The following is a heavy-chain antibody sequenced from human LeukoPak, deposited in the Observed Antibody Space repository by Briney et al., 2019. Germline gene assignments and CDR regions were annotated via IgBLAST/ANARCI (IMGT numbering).Heavy chain of an antibody. D-gene: IGHD3-22*01. V-gene: IGHV1-18*01. CDR2: ISAYNGNT. Sequence: ASVKVSCKASGYTFTSYGISWVRQAPGQGLEWMGWISAYNGNTNYAQKLRGRVTMTTDTSTSTAYMELRSLRSDDTAVYYCARDANFVYDSSGYYPYDYWGQGTLVTVSS. CDR3: ARDANFVYDSSGYYPYDY. CDR1: GYTFTSYG. J-gene: IGHJ4*02.